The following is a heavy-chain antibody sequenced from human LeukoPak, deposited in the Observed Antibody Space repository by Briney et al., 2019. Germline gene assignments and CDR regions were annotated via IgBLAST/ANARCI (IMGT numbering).Heavy chain of an antibody. CDR1: GFTFSSYA. CDR3: ARTGYSSGWYVH. CDR2: IGGSGGST. D-gene: IGHD6-19*01. J-gene: IGHJ5*02. Sequence: QTGGSLRLSCAASGFTFSSYAMSWVRQAPGKGLEWVSAIGGSGGSTYYADSVKGRFTISRDNSKNTLYLQMNSLRAEDTAVYYCARTGYSSGWYVHWGQGTLVTVSS. V-gene: IGHV3-23*01.